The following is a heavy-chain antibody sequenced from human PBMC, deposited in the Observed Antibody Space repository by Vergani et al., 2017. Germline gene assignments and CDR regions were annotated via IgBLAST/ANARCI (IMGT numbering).Heavy chain of an antibody. J-gene: IGHJ4*02. CDR1: GSTFSTHW. CDR3: ARDPHLLYSNSPYFDY. CDR2: ISSSGSTI. V-gene: IGHV3-48*04. D-gene: IGHD4-11*01. Sequence: EVQLVESGGGLVQPGGSLRLSCAASGSTFSTHWMHWVRQGPGKGLEWVSYISSSGSTIYYADSVKGRFTISRDNAKNSLYLQMNSLRAEDTAVYYCARDPHLLYSNSPYFDYWGQGTLVTVSS.